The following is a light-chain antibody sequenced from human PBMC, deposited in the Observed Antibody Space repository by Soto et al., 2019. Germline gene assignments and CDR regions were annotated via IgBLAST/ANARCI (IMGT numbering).Light chain of an antibody. V-gene: IGLV2-14*01. J-gene: IGLJ1*01. CDR2: EVS. CDR1: SSDIGGYFY. Sequence: VLTQPASVSGSPGQSITISCTGTSSDIGGYFYVSWYQQHPGSAPKLILYEVSNQPSGVSNRFSGSKSGNTASLTISGLQAEDEADYYCSSYTDSSTLVFGTGTKVTVL. CDR3: SSYTDSSTLV.